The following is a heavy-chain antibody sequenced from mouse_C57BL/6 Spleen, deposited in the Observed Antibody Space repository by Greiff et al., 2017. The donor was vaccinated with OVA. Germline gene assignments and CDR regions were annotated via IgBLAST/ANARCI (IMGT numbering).Heavy chain of an antibody. CDR1: GFSLTSYG. J-gene: IGHJ3*01. D-gene: IGHD2-3*01. Sequence: QVQLQQSGPGLVQPSQSLSITCTVSGFSLTSYGVHWVRQSPGKGLEWLGVIWSGGSTDYNAAFISRLSISKDNSKSQVFFKMNSLQADDTAIYYCATDGYYRFAYWGQGTLVTVSA. CDR3: ATDGYYRFAY. CDR2: IWSGGST. V-gene: IGHV2-2*01.